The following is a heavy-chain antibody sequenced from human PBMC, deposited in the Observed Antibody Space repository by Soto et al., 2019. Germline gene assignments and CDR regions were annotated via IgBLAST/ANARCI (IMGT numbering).Heavy chain of an antibody. J-gene: IGHJ3*01. D-gene: IGHD3-10*01. CDR3: AHRRGPVSRAYYDTFAV. CDR1: GLSLGQSGMG. V-gene: IGHV2-5*02. CDR2: VFWDDDK. Sequence: SGPTLVNPTQTLTLTCTFSGLSLGQSGMGVAWIRQPPGKALEWLALVFWDDDKRYSPSLRSRVTITTDTSKNHVVFSMINMDPVDTATYYCAHRRGPVSRAYYDTFAVWGQGTLVTVSS.